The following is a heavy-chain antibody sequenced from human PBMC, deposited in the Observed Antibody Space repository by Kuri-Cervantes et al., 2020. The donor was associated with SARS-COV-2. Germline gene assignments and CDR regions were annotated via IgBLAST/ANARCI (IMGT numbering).Heavy chain of an antibody. CDR3: ARLDGMTTVMEWFDP. D-gene: IGHD4-17*01. CDR1: GYTFINYD. J-gene: IGHJ5*02. CDR2: MNPKSGIT. Sequence: ASVKVSCKTSGYTFINYDINWVRQATGQGLEWMGWMNPKSGITGYAQKFQGRISMTRNTAINTAYMELSSLRSEDTAMYYCARLDGMTTVMEWFDPWGQGTLVTVSS. V-gene: IGHV1-8*02.